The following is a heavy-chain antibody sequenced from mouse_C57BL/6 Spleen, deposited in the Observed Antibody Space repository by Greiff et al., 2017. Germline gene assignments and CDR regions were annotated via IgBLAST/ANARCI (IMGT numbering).Heavy chain of an antibody. V-gene: IGHV10-1*01. CDR1: GFSFNTYA. CDR3: VRLTPNWYFDV. CDR2: IRSKSNNYAT. J-gene: IGHJ1*03. Sequence: EVQLVESGGGLVQPKGSLKLSCAASGFSFNTYAMNWVRQAPGKGLEWVARIRSKSNNYATYYADSVKDRFTISRDDSESMLYLQMNNLKTEATAMYYCVRLTPNWYFDVWGTGTTVTVSS.